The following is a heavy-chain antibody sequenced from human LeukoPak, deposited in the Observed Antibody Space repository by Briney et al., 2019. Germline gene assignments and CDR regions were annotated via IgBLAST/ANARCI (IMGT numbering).Heavy chain of an antibody. Sequence: AGGSLRLSCAASGFTFSSYSMNWVRQAPGKGLEWVSSISSSSSYIYYADSVKGRFTISRDNAKNSLYLQMNSLRAEDTAVYYCAKDLGYCSGGSCYDTVYWGQGTLVTVSS. CDR3: AKDLGYCSGGSCYDTVY. D-gene: IGHD2-15*01. CDR1: GFTFSSYS. V-gene: IGHV3-21*01. J-gene: IGHJ4*02. CDR2: ISSSSSYI.